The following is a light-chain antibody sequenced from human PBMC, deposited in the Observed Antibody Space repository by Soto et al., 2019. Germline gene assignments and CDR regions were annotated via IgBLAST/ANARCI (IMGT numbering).Light chain of an antibody. V-gene: IGKV3-20*01. Sequence: EIVLTQSPGTLSLSPGERATLSCRASQSVSSSYLAWYQQKPGQAPRLLIYGASSRATGIPDRSSGSGSGTDFTLTISRLEPEDFAVYYCQQYGSSRWTCGQGTKV. CDR2: GAS. CDR1: QSVSSSY. CDR3: QQYGSSRWT. J-gene: IGKJ1*01.